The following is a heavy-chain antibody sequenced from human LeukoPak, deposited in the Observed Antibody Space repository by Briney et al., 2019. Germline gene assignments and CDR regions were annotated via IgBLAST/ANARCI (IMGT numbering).Heavy chain of an antibody. CDR3: AREHYFYYVDV. V-gene: IGHV3-7*01. Sequence: GALRLSCAASGFTFSSYGMSWVRQAPGKGLEWVAIVNQAGTQKYYVDSVKGRFTISRDNAENSLYLQMNSLRAEDTAVYYCAREHYFYYVDVWGTGTTVTVSS. J-gene: IGHJ6*03. CDR2: VNQAGTQK. CDR1: GFTFSSYG.